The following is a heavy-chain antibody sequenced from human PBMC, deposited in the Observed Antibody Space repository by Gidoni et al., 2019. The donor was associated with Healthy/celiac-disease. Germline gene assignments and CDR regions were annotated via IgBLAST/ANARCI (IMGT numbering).Heavy chain of an antibody. CDR1: GGSISSGGYY. CDR2: IYYSGST. Sequence: QVQLQESGPGLVKPSQTLSLTCTFSGGSISSGGYYWSWIRQHPGKGLEWIGYIYYSGSTYYNPSLKSLVTISVDTSKNQFSLKLSSVTAADTAVYYCARVVGGLAYCSSTSCANWFDPWGQGTLVTVSS. CDR3: ARVVGGLAYCSSTSCANWFDP. V-gene: IGHV4-31*01. D-gene: IGHD2-2*01. J-gene: IGHJ5*02.